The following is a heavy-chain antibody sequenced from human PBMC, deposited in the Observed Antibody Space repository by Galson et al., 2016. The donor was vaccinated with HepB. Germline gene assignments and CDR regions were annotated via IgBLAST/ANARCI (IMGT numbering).Heavy chain of an antibody. CDR3: ARDPGGGYDLMFYFDS. CDR2: TWYDGNNK. V-gene: IGHV3-33*01. Sequence: SLRLSCAASGFTFGSYGMHWVRQSPGKGLEWVAVTWYDGNNKYYADSVKGRFTISRDNSKNTLYLQMNSLRAEDTAVYYCARDPGGGYDLMFYFDSWGQGTLVTVSS. J-gene: IGHJ4*02. CDR1: GFTFGSYG. D-gene: IGHD5-12*01.